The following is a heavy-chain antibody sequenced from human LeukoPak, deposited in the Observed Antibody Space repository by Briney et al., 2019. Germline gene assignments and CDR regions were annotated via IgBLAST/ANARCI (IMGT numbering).Heavy chain of an antibody. D-gene: IGHD2-21*02. CDR3: TRHPPFCGGDCYDYGMDV. CDR1: GFTFSGSA. J-gene: IGHJ6*02. V-gene: IGHV3-73*01. CDR2: IRSKANSYAT. Sequence: PGGSLKLSCAASGFTFSGSAMHWVRRASGKGLEWVGRIRSKANSYATAYAASVKGRFTISRDDSKNTAYLQMNSLKTEDTAVYYCTRHPPFCGGDCYDYGMDVWGQGTTVTVSS.